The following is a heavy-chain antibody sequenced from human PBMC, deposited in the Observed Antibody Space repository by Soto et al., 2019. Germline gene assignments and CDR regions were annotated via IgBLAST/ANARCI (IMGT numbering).Heavy chain of an antibody. CDR2: IYHSGST. CDR1: GGSISSGGYS. CDR3: ARGGGMTAVTTAYFDY. V-gene: IGHV4-30-2*01. J-gene: IGHJ4*02. D-gene: IGHD4-17*01. Sequence: QLQLQESGSGLVKPSQTLSLTCAVSGGSISSGGYSWSWIRQPPGKGLEWIGYIYHSGSTYYHPALKSRVLISVDRSKNQFSLKLSSVTAADTAVYYCARGGGMTAVTTAYFDYWGQGTLVTVSS.